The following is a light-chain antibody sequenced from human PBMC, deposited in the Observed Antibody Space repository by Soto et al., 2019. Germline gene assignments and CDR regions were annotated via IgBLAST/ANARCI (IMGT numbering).Light chain of an antibody. V-gene: IGKV1-13*02. Sequence: AIQLTQSPSSLSASVGDRVTITCRASQGITIALAWYQQKPGKAPKLLIYDASILESGVPSRFSGSGSGSDFTLTISSLQPEDFASYYCQQCNSYPLTFGGGTKVEIK. CDR3: QQCNSYPLT. J-gene: IGKJ4*01. CDR2: DAS. CDR1: QGITIA.